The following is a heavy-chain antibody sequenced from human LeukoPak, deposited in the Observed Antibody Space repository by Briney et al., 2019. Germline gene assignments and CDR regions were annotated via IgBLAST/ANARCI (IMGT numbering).Heavy chain of an antibody. D-gene: IGHD3-22*01. CDR2: IYYSGST. J-gene: IGHJ4*02. V-gene: IGHV4-59*08. Sequence: SETLSLTCTVSGGSISSYYWSWIRQPPGKGLEWIGYIYYSGSTNYNPSLKSRVTISVDTSKNQFSLKLSSVTAADTAVYYCARHGGYYDSSGSFDYWGQGTLVTVSS. CDR3: ARHGGYYDSSGSFDY. CDR1: GGSISSYY.